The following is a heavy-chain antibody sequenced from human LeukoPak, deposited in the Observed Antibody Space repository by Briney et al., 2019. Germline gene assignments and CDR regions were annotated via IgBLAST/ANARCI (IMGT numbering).Heavy chain of an antibody. CDR2: IYYSGST. D-gene: IGHD3-22*01. V-gene: IGHV4-59*01. J-gene: IGHJ6*03. CDR1: GGSISPYY. Sequence: KASETLSLTCTVSGGSISPYYWSWIRQPPGKGLEWIGYIYYSGSTNYNPSLKSRVTISVDTSKNQFSLKLSSVTAEDTAVYYCASGDSSGYYPSGYYYYYYMDVWGKGTTVTISS. CDR3: ASGDSSGYYPSGYYYYYYMDV.